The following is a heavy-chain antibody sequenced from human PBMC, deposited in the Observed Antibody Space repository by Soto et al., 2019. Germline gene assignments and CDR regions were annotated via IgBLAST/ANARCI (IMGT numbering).Heavy chain of an antibody. J-gene: IGHJ4*02. D-gene: IGHD6-13*01. Sequence: GGSLRLSCAASGFTFSSYGMHWVRQAPGKGLEWVAVISYDGSNKYYADSVKGRFTISRDNSKNTLYLQMNSLRAEDTAVYYCAKGRQQLHFDYWGQGTLVTVSS. CDR2: ISYDGSNK. CDR3: AKGRQQLHFDY. V-gene: IGHV3-30*18. CDR1: GFTFSSYG.